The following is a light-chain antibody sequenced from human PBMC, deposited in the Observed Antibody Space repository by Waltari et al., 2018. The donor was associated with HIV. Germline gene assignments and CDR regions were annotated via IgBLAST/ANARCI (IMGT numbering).Light chain of an antibody. V-gene: IGLV1-47*01. CDR1: SSNIGINN. J-gene: IGLJ1*01. Sequence: QSVLTQPPSASGTPGPRVTISCSGSSSNIGINNVYWYQQLPGTAPKLLLRAADRFSVSKSGTSASLAISGLRSEDEADYYCAAWDDSRNGYVCGTGTKVTVL. CDR3: AAWDDSRNGYV.